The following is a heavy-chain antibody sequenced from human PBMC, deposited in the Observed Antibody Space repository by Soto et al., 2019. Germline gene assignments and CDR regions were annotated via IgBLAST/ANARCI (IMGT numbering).Heavy chain of an antibody. J-gene: IGHJ4*02. Sequence: HPGGSLRLSCAASGFTFSSYGMHWVRQAPGKGLEWVAVIWYDGSNKYYADSVKGRFTISRDNSKNTLYLQMNSLRAEDTAVYYCARDAKYYDILTGSPSSYWSQGTLVTVSS. CDR1: GFTFSSYG. CDR3: ARDAKYYDILTGSPSSY. V-gene: IGHV3-33*01. D-gene: IGHD3-9*01. CDR2: IWYDGSNK.